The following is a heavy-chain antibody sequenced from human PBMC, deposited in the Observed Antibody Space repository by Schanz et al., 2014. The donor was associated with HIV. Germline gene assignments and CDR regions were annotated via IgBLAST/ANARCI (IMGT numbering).Heavy chain of an antibody. V-gene: IGHV3-7*01. CDR1: GFRLSDYY. J-gene: IGHJ4*02. Sequence: VQLVESGGDLVKPGGSLRLSCAASGFRLSDYYMSWLRQALGKGLEWVANIKEDGAGEYYVGSVKGRFTISRDNVKNSVHLQMTNLRADDTAVYYCVRDPDTYRFSNSWPHWGQGTLVTVSS. CDR3: VRDPDTYRFSNSWPH. CDR2: IKEDGAGE. D-gene: IGHD6-13*01.